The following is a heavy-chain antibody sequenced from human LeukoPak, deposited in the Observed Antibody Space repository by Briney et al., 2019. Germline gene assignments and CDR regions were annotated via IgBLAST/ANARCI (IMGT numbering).Heavy chain of an antibody. J-gene: IGHJ3*02. CDR3: ATERLKRITIFGVAKDAFDI. Sequence: SVKVSCKASGGTFSSYAISWVRQAPGQGLEWMGGIIPIFGTANYAQKFQGRVTITADESTSTAYMELSSLRSEDTAVYYCATERLKRITIFGVAKDAFDIWGQGTMVTVSS. V-gene: IGHV1-69*13. CDR1: GGTFSSYA. CDR2: IIPIFGTA. D-gene: IGHD3-3*01.